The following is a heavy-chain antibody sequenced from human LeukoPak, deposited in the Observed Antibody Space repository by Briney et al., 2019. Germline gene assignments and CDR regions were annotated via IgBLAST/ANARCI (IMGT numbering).Heavy chain of an antibody. Sequence: PGGSLRLSCAASGFTFSSYAMHWVRQAPGKGLEWVAVISYDGSNKYYADSVKGRFTISRDNSKNTLYLQMNSLRAEDTAVYYCARDTVVVAVPYTYNWFDPWGQGTLVTVFS. CDR1: GFTFSSYA. CDR3: ARDTVVVAVPYTYNWFDP. J-gene: IGHJ5*02. CDR2: ISYDGSNK. V-gene: IGHV3-30-3*01. D-gene: IGHD2-15*01.